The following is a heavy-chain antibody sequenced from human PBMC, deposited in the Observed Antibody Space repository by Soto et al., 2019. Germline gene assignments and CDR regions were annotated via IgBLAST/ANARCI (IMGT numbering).Heavy chain of an antibody. D-gene: IGHD6-19*01. J-gene: IGHJ4*02. V-gene: IGHV1-46*01. CDR1: GYTFTSYY. Sequence: QVQLVQSGAEVKKPGASVKVSCKASGYTFTSYYMHWVRQAPGQGLEWMGIINPSGGSTSYAQKFQGRVTMTRDTSTSTVYMELSSLRSEDTAVYYCARGLRQWLRMGPFDYWGQGTLVTVSS. CDR2: INPSGGST. CDR3: ARGLRQWLRMGPFDY.